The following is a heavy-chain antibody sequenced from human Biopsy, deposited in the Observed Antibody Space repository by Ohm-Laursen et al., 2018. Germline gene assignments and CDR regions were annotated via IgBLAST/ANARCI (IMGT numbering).Heavy chain of an antibody. CDR1: SYIFTDYN. V-gene: IGHV1-2*02. J-gene: IGHJ4*02. D-gene: IGHD2-8*01. CDR3: AREPLNGHKLFKY. CDR2: INCKTGAT. Sequence: EDSVKVSRKAYSYIFTDYNIHWMRQAPGQGLEWLGYINCKTGATNYAQKFQGTVTMTRDTSISTAYLTMGSLRSAETAIYYCAREPLNGHKLFKYWGQGSLVTVSS.